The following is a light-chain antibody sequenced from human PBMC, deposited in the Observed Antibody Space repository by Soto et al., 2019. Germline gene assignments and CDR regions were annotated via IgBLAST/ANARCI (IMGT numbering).Light chain of an antibody. V-gene: IGLV2-14*01. J-gene: IGLJ1*01. CDR3: SSYTRSSTNV. CDR1: SSDIGGYNY. CDR2: DVS. Sequence: QSALTQPASVSGSPGQSITISCTGTSSDIGGYNYVSWYQQHPGKAPKVMIYDVSKRPSGVSNRFSGSKSGSTASLTISGLQAEDEADYYCSSYTRSSTNVFGTGIKVTV.